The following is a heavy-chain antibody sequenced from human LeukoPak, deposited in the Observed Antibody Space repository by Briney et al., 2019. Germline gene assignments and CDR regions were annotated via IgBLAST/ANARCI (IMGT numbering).Heavy chain of an antibody. J-gene: IGHJ4*02. Sequence: ASVKVSCKASGGTFSSYTISWVRQAPGQGLEWMGRIIPILGIANYAQKFQGRVTITADKSTSTAYMELSSLRSEDTAVYYRARDDKRYCSSTSCPLDYWGQGTLVTVSS. D-gene: IGHD2-2*01. CDR1: GGTFSSYT. V-gene: IGHV1-69*04. CDR3: ARDDKRYCSSTSCPLDY. CDR2: IIPILGIA.